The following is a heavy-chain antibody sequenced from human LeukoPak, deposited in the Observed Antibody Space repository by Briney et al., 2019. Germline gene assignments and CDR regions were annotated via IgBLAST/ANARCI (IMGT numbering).Heavy chain of an antibody. CDR3: ARILPGYCSSTSCCPLFDY. D-gene: IGHD2-2*03. J-gene: IGHJ4*02. CDR2: IYYSGST. Sequence: PSETLSLTCAVYGGSFSGYYWSWTRQPPGKGLEWIGYIYYSGSTNYNPSLKSRVTISVDTSKNQFSLKLSSVTAADTAVYYCARILPGYCSSTSCCPLFDYWGQGTLVTVSS. V-gene: IGHV4-59*01. CDR1: GGSFSGYY.